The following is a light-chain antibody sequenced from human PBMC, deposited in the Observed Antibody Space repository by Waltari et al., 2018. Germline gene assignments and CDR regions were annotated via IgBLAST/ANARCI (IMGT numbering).Light chain of an antibody. V-gene: IGKV1-5*01. Sequence: DIQITQSPSSLSASVGHTVTITCRASQTMSSWLDWYQQKPGKAPKLLIYKAYSLQSGVPSRFSGRGSGTEFTLTISSLQPEDFATYYCLQYSSPWTFGQGTKVEIK. J-gene: IGKJ1*01. CDR3: LQYSSPWT. CDR2: KAY. CDR1: QTMSSW.